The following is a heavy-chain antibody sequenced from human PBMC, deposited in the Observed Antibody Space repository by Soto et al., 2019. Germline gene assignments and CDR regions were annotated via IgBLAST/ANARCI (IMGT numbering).Heavy chain of an antibody. J-gene: IGHJ6*02. CDR3: ARDRIAVAGPEDFYYYYYGMDV. CDR1: GFTFSSYG. V-gene: IGHV3-33*01. Sequence: GGSLRLSCAASGFTFSSYGMHWVRQAPGKGLKWVAVIWYDGSNKYYADYVKGRLNISRDNSKNTLYLQMNSLRAEDTAVYYCARDRIAVAGPEDFYYYYYGMDVWGQGTTVTVSS. CDR2: IWYDGSNK. D-gene: IGHD6-19*01.